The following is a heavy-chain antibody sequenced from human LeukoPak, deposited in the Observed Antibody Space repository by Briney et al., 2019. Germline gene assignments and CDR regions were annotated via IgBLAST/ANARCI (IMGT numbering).Heavy chain of an antibody. V-gene: IGHV3-30*04. D-gene: IGHD4-17*01. CDR1: GFTFSSYA. Sequence: GGSLRLSCAASGFTFSSYAIHRVRQAPGKGLEWVAVISYDGNNKYYADSVKGRFTISRDNSKNTLYLQMNSLRAEDTAVYYCARRFYGRYDYYSMDVWGKGTTVTVSS. CDR2: ISYDGNNK. CDR3: ARRFYGRYDYYSMDV. J-gene: IGHJ6*03.